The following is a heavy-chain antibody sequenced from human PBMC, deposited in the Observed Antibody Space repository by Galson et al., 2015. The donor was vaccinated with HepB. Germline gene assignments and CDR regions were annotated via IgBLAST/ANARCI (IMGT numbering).Heavy chain of an antibody. J-gene: IGHJ6*02. D-gene: IGHD3-3*01. V-gene: IGHV1-69*13. Sequence: SVKVSCKASGGTFSSYAISWVRQAPGQGLEWMGGIIPIFGTANYAQKFQGRVTITADESTSTAYMELSSLRSEDTAVYYCARDQGRGDFWSGWYYYYGMDVWGQGTTVTVSS. CDR2: IIPIFGTA. CDR3: ARDQGRGDFWSGWYYYYGMDV. CDR1: GGTFSSYA.